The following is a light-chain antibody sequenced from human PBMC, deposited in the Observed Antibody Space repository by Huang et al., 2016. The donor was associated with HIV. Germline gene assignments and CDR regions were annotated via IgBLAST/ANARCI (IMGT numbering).Light chain of an antibody. CDR3: QQSYSTPPWT. CDR2: RAS. CDR1: QSITTY. Sequence: DIQMTQSPSSLSASVGDRVTITCRARQSITTYLNWYQQKPGNAPKLLIFRASYLETGVPARFSGSGSGTYFTLTISSLQPEDFATYYCQQSYSTPPWTFGRGTKVDIK. J-gene: IGKJ1*01. V-gene: IGKV1-39*01.